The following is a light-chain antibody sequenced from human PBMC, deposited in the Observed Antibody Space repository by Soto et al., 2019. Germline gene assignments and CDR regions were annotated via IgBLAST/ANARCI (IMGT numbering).Light chain of an antibody. CDR1: QSVSSSY. V-gene: IGKV3-20*01. J-gene: IGKJ1*01. CDR3: QQYGSSTWT. Sequence: PGERATLSCRASQSVSSSYLAWYQQKPGQAPRLLIYGASNRATGIPDRFSGSGSGTDFTLTISRLEPEDFAVYYCQQYGSSTWTFGQGTKVDI. CDR2: GAS.